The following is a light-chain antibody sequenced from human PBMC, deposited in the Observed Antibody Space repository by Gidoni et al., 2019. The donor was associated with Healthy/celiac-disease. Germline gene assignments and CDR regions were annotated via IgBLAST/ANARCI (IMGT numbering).Light chain of an antibody. CDR2: GTS. J-gene: IGLJ2*01. V-gene: IGLV1-40*01. Sequence: QSVLTQPPSVSGAPGPRVTISCTGSSSNIGAGYAVHGYQQLPGTAPKLPIYGTSNRPSGVPDRFSGSKAGTSASLAITGLQAEDEADYYCQSYDSSLSGVVFGGGTKLTVL. CDR3: QSYDSSLSGVV. CDR1: SSNIGAGYA.